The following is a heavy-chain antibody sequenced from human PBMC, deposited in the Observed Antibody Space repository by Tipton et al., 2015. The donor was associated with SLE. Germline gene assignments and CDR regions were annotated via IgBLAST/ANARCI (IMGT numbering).Heavy chain of an antibody. J-gene: IGHJ4*02. CDR3: AKAGGAMQD. CDR1: GFTFSSSA. Sequence: GSLRLSCAASGFTFSSSAMSWVRQAPGTGLEWVSAISGSGGRTYYADSVKGRFTISRDNSKNTLYLQMNSLRAEDPAVYYCAKAGGAMQDWGQGTLVTVSS. D-gene: IGHD2-2*01. V-gene: IGHV3-23*01. CDR2: ISGSGGRT.